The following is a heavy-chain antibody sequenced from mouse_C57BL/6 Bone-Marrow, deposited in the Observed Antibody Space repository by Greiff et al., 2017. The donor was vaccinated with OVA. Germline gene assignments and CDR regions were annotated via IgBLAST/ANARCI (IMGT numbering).Heavy chain of an antibody. Sequence: EVMLVESGGDLVKPGGSLKLSCAASGFTFSSYGMSWVRQTPDKRLEWVATISSGGSYTYYPDSVKGRFTISRDNAKNTLYLQMSSLKSEDTAMYYCARQGVRGYAMDYWGQGTSVTVSS. D-gene: IGHD2-14*01. CDR3: ARQGVRGYAMDY. V-gene: IGHV5-6*01. J-gene: IGHJ4*01. CDR2: ISSGGSYT. CDR1: GFTFSSYG.